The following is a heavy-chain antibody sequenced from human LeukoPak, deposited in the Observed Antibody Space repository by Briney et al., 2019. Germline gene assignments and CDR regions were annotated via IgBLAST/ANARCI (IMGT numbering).Heavy chain of an antibody. D-gene: IGHD3-10*01. CDR1: GFTFSSYA. CDR2: ISYDGSNK. V-gene: IGHV3-30-3*01. J-gene: IGHJ5*02. Sequence: PGRSLRLSCAASGFTFSSYAMHWVRQAPGKGLEWVAVISYDGSNKYYADSVKGRFTISRDNSKNTLYLQMNSLRAEDTAVYYCARDPYSYYYGSGTVNWFDPWGQGTLVTVSS. CDR3: ARDPYSYYYGSGTVNWFDP.